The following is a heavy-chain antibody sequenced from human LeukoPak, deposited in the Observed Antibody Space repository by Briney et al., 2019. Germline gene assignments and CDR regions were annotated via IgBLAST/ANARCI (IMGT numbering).Heavy chain of an antibody. CDR1: GGSISSSSYY. D-gene: IGHD2-2*01. V-gene: IGHV4-39*01. J-gene: IGHJ5*02. CDR2: IYDSGST. CDR3: ARTTDPPIVVVPAAMGFGP. Sequence: SETLSLTCTVSGGSISSSSYYWGWIRQPPGKGLEWIGSIYDSGSTYYNPSLKSRVTISVDTSKNQFSLKLSSVTAADTAVYYCARTTDPPIVVVPAAMGFGPWRQGTLVTVSS.